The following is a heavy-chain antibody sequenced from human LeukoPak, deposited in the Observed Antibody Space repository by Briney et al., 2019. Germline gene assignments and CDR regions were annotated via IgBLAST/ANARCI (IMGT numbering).Heavy chain of an antibody. Sequence: SQTLSLTCAISGDSVSTSSAAWNWFRQSPSRGLEWWGRTYHKLKWYTGYAISVQSRITINPDTSKNQFSLQLNSVTPEDTAIYYCARDPYGHNYFDSWGQGTLVTVSS. CDR3: ARDPYGHNYFDS. J-gene: IGHJ4*02. CDR1: GDSVSTSSAA. CDR2: TYHKLKWYT. V-gene: IGHV6-1*01. D-gene: IGHD3-10*01.